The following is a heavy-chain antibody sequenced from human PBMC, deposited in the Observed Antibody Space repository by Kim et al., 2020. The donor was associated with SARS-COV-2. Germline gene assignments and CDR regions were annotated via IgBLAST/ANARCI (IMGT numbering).Heavy chain of an antibody. J-gene: IGHJ4*02. V-gene: IGHV1-46*01. CDR3: ARELDTAMVRIEGPLDY. CDR2: INPSGGST. CDR1: GYTFTSYY. Sequence: ASVKVSCKASGYTFTSYYMHWVRQAPGQGLEWMGIINPSGGSTSYAQKFQGRVTMTRDTSTSTVYMELSSLRSEDTAVYYCARELDTAMVRIEGPLDYWGQGTLVTVSS. D-gene: IGHD5-18*01.